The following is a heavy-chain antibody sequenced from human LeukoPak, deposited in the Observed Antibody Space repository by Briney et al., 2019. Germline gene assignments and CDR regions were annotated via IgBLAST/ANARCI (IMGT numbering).Heavy chain of an antibody. D-gene: IGHD2-21*01. CDR2: ISGSGGST. J-gene: IGHJ4*02. Sequence: GSLRLSCAASGFTFSSYAMSWVRQAPGKGLEWVSAISGSGGSTYYADSVKGRFTISRDNSKNTLYLQMNSLRAKDTAVYYCAKFLPTHIVVANYYFDYWGQGTLVTVSS. V-gene: IGHV3-23*01. CDR3: AKFLPTHIVVANYYFDY. CDR1: GFTFSSYA.